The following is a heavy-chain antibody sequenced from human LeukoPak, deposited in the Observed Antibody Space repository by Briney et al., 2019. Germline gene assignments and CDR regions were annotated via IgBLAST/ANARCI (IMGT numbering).Heavy chain of an antibody. D-gene: IGHD6-6*01. Sequence: PGGSLRLSCAASGFTLSPYRMNWVRQAPGKGLEWISYISSGSSSIYYADSVKGRFTISRDNAKNSLDLQMNNLRAEDTAVYFCARDYSSSSGRAFGIWGQGTMDTVSS. J-gene: IGHJ3*02. V-gene: IGHV3-48*04. CDR1: GFTLSPYR. CDR2: ISSGSSSI. CDR3: ARDYSSSSGRAFGI.